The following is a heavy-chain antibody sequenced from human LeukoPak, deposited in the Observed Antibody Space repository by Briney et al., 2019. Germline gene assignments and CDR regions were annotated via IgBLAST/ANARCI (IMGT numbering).Heavy chain of an antibody. J-gene: IGHJ4*02. CDR1: GFTFSSYS. CDR2: ISSSSSYI. D-gene: IGHD3-16*01. CDR3: ARTPRPPWAPSDY. V-gene: IGHV3-21*01. Sequence: GGSLRLSCAASGFTFSSYSMYWVRQAPGKGLEWVSSISSSSSYIYYADSVKGRFTISRDNAKNSLYLQMNSLRAEDTAVYYCARTPRPPWAPSDYWGQGTLVTVSS.